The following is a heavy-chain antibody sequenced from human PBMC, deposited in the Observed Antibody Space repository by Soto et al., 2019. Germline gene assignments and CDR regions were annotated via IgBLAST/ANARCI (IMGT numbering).Heavy chain of an antibody. CDR1: GFTFGTTE. CDR2: IDGSGGIT. V-gene: IGHV3-23*01. J-gene: IGHJ5*02. Sequence: QLLQSGGGLVQPGGSLNPSCAASGFTFGTTEMSWVRQAPGEGLEWVSTIDGSGGITYYADSVKGRFTISRDNSRNTVYLQMNSLRGDDTALYYCVKNSGWFNTWGQGALVTVSS. CDR3: VKNSGWFNT. D-gene: IGHD3-10*01.